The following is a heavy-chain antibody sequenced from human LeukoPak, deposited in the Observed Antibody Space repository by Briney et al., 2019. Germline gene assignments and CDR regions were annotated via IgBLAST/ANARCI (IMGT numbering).Heavy chain of an antibody. J-gene: IGHJ4*02. CDR3: EGGPGY. D-gene: IGHD2-15*01. V-gene: IGHV3-7*01. CDR2: INRDGSGK. CDR1: GFTFSNYW. Sequence: PGGSLRLSCAASGFTFSNYWMRWVRQAPGKGLEWEANINRDGSGKYYVDSVKGRFIISRDNAKNSLYLQMNSLGADDTAVYYCEGGPGYWGQGTLVTVSS.